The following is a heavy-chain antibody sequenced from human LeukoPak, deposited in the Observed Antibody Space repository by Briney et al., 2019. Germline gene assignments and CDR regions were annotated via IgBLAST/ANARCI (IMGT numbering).Heavy chain of an antibody. CDR2: IFPSDSDT. J-gene: IGHJ4*02. Sequence: LGESLKISCKGSGYSFSTYWIGWVRQMPGKGLEWMGVIFPSDSDTRYSPSFQGQVTISADKSISTAYLQWSSLKASDTAMCYCAITGYTGGWPDYWGQGTLVTVSS. CDR3: AITGYTGGWPDY. V-gene: IGHV5-51*01. D-gene: IGHD6-19*01. CDR1: GYSFSTYW.